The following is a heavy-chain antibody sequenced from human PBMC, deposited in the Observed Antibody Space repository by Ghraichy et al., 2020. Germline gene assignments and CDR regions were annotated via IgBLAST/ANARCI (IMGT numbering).Heavy chain of an antibody. CDR3: ARVETTMVRGVITHFDP. J-gene: IGHJ5*02. CDR1: GGSISSFH. CDR2: VYHSGST. Sequence: SETQSLTCTVSGGSISSFHWSWIRQPPGKGLEWIGYVYHSGSTNYNPSLKSRVTISVDTSKNQFSLKLSSVTAADTAVYYCARVETTMVRGVITHFDPWGQGTLVIVSS. D-gene: IGHD3-10*01. V-gene: IGHV4-59*01.